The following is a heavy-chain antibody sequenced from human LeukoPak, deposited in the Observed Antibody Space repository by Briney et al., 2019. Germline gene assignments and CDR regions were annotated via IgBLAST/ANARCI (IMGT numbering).Heavy chain of an antibody. CDR1: RYSFTTYW. J-gene: IGHJ4*02. Sequence: GESLKISCKGSRYSFTTYWIAWVRQMPGKGLEWMGMIYPGDSDTKYSPSFQGQVTISADKSISTAYLQWSSLKASDTAMYYCARHAHYSSSWYFFDYWGQGTLVTVSS. CDR2: IYPGDSDT. D-gene: IGHD6-13*01. V-gene: IGHV5-51*01. CDR3: ARHAHYSSSWYFFDY.